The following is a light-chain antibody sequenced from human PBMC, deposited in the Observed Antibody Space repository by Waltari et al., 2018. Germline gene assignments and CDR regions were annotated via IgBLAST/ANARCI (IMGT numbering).Light chain of an antibody. Sequence: DIQMTQSPSTLSASVGDRVTFTSRPSESIGTSLAWYQQKSGKAPKLLIYHASTLEGGVPSRFSGSGSGTDFTLTISSLQPDDFATYFCQQYYTYSLWAFGQGTKVETK. V-gene: IGKV1-5*01. J-gene: IGKJ1*01. CDR3: QQYYTYSLWA. CDR1: ESIGTS. CDR2: HAS.